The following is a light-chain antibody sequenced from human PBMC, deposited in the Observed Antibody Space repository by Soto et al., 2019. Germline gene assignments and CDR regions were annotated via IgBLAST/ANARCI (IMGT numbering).Light chain of an antibody. CDR2: DAS. Sequence: DIQMTQSPSTLSASVGDRVTITCRASQSISSWLAWYQQKPGKAPKLLIYDASSLESGVPSRFSGSGSGKEFTLTISSLQPDDFSTYYCQQYNSYPRTFGQGTKLEIK. J-gene: IGKJ2*01. CDR1: QSISSW. V-gene: IGKV1-5*01. CDR3: QQYNSYPRT.